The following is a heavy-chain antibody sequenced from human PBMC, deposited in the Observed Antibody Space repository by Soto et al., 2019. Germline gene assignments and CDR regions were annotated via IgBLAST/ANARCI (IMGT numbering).Heavy chain of an antibody. Sequence: TLSLTCTVSGGSISSGGYYWSWIRQHPGKGLEWIGYIYYSGSTYYNPSLESRVTISVDTSKNQFSLKLSSVTAADTAVYYCARATYYDSSGKGWFDPWGQGTLVTVSS. V-gene: IGHV4-31*03. CDR3: ARATYYDSSGKGWFDP. CDR1: GGSISSGGYY. CDR2: IYYSGST. D-gene: IGHD3-22*01. J-gene: IGHJ5*02.